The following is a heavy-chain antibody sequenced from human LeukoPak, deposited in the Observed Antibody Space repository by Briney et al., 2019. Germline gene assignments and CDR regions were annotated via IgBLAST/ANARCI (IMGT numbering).Heavy chain of an antibody. CDR3: AGAPNVREGDWFGP. J-gene: IGHJ5*02. D-gene: IGHD3-10*02. Sequence: AGSLRLSCAASGLTLSRYVMHWVRQAPGKGRKWGAVLFYYSTTKNDAESVKDRFTISRDKSENTLYLQMSSLRAEDTAVYYCAGAPNVREGDWFGPWGQGTLVTVSS. CDR2: LFYYSTTK. CDR1: GLTLSRYV. V-gene: IGHV3-33*08.